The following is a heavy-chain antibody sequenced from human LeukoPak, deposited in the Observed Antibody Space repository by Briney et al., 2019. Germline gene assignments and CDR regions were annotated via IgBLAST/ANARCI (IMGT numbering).Heavy chain of an antibody. CDR3: ARGMATIGEIFGY. D-gene: IGHD5-24*01. J-gene: IGHJ4*02. Sequence: GESLKISCKGSGYSFTSYWIGWVRQMPGKGLERMGIIYPGDSDTRYSPSFQGQVTISADKSISTAYLQWSSLKASDTAMYYCARGMATIGEIFGYWGQGTLVTVSS. V-gene: IGHV5-51*01. CDR2: IYPGDSDT. CDR1: GYSFTSYW.